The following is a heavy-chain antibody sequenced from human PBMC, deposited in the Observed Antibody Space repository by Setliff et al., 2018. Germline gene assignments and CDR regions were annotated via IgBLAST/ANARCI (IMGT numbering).Heavy chain of an antibody. CDR1: GGTFSSYD. CDR3: ARGWAALGIIGY. V-gene: IGHV1-69*06. CDR2: IIPIFGTA. J-gene: IGHJ4*02. D-gene: IGHD7-27*01. Sequence: GASVKVSCKASGGTFSSYDISWVRQAPGQGLEWMGRIIPIFGTANYAQKFQGRVAITADKSTSTAYMELSRLTSEDTAVYFCARGWAALGIIGYWGQGTLVTVSS.